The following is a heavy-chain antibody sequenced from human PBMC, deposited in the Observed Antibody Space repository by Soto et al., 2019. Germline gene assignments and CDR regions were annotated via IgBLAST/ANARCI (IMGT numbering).Heavy chain of an antibody. V-gene: IGHV3-23*01. CDR3: AKVMRGFTSCCLFDY. Sequence: GGSLRLSCAASGFTFSSYAMSWVRQAPGKGLEWVSAISGSGGSTYYADSVKGRFTISRDNSKNTLYLQMNSLRAEDTAVYYCAKVMRGFTSCCLFDYWGQGTLVTVSS. J-gene: IGHJ4*02. D-gene: IGHD2-2*01. CDR1: GFTFSSYA. CDR2: ISGSGGST.